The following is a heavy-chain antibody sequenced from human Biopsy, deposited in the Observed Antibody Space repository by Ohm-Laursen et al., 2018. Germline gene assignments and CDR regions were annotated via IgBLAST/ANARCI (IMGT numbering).Heavy chain of an antibody. J-gene: IGHJ4*02. V-gene: IGHV3-53*01. CDR1: GFTFSTYE. CDR3: VRGRAY. CDR2: IYLDGNT. Sequence: SLRLSCAAPGFTFSTYEMSWVRQAPGKGLEWVSIIYLDGNTYYTDSVKGRFTISRDNSKNALYLQMNSLRPADTAKYYCVRGRAYWGQGTLVTVSS.